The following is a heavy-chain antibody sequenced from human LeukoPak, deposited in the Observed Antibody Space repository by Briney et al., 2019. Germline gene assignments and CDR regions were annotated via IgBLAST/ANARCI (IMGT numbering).Heavy chain of an antibody. Sequence: SETLSLTCTVSYGSISSDYWSWIRQPPGKGLEWIGRIYTSGSTNYNPSLKSRVSMSVDTSKNQFSLKLSSVTAADTAVYYCARDHYDSSGYRIDYWGQGTLVTVSS. D-gene: IGHD3-22*01. J-gene: IGHJ4*02. V-gene: IGHV4-4*07. CDR2: IYTSGST. CDR1: YGSISSDY. CDR3: ARDHYDSSGYRIDY.